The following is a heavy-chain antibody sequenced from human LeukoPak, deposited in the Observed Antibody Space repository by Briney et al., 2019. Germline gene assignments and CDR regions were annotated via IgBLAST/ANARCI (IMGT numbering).Heavy chain of an antibody. J-gene: IGHJ3*02. CDR2: VSWNSGSI. CDR1: GFTFDDYA. V-gene: IGHV3-9*01. CDR3: AKEYDAFDI. Sequence: GRSLRLSCAASGFTFDDYAMHGVRQAPGKGVEWVSGVSWNSGSIGYAASVKGRFTISRDNAKNSLYLQMNTPRAEDTALYYCAKEYDAFDIWGQGTMATVSP.